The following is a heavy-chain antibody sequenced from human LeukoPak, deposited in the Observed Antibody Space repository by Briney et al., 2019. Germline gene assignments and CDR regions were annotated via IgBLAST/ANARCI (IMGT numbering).Heavy chain of an antibody. D-gene: IGHD1-26*01. Sequence: SETLSLTCAVSGGSISSSNWWSWVRQPPGKGLEWIGEIYHSGSTNYNPSLKSRVIIYVDTSKNQFSLKLRSGTAADTAVYFCARHGGGWEPILFDTWGQGTLVTVSS. CDR1: GGSISSSNW. V-gene: IGHV4-4*02. CDR2: IYHSGST. CDR3: ARHGGGWEPILFDT. J-gene: IGHJ4*02.